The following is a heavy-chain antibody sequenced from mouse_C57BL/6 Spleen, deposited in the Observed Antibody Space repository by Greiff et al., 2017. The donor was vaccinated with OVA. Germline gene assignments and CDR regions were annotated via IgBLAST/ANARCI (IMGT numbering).Heavy chain of an antibody. CDR1: GYTFTSYW. V-gene: IGHV1-55*01. Sequence: QVQLQQPGAELVKPGASVKMSCKASGYTFTSYWITWVKQRPGQGLEWIGDIYPGSGSTNYNEKFKSKATLTVDTSSSTAYMQLSSLTSEDSAVYYCASRGYYGSSPWFAYWGQGTLVTVSA. CDR2: IYPGSGST. D-gene: IGHD1-1*01. CDR3: ASRGYYGSSPWFAY. J-gene: IGHJ3*01.